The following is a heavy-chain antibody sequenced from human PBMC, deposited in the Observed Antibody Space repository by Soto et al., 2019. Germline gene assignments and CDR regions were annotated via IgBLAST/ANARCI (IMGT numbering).Heavy chain of an antibody. CDR3: ARDNGDYSYYYHYGMDV. Sequence: GASVKVSCKASGYTFTSYAMHWVRQAPGQRLEWMGWINAGNGNTKYSQKFQGRVTITRDTSASTAYMELSSLRSEDTAVYYCARDNGDYSYYYHYGMDVWGQGTTVTVSS. D-gene: IGHD4-17*01. J-gene: IGHJ6*02. CDR2: INAGNGNT. V-gene: IGHV1-3*01. CDR1: GYTFTSYA.